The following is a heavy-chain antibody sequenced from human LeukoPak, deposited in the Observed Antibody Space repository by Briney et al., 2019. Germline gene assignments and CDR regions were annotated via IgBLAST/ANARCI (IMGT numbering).Heavy chain of an antibody. D-gene: IGHD3-10*01. Sequence: GGSLRLSCAASGFTFSSYSMNWVRQAPGKWLEWVSSISSSSSYIYYADSVKGRFTISRDNAKNSLYLQMNSLRAEDTAVYYCARDGITMVRGVIPFDYWGQGTLVTVSS. CDR1: GFTFSSYS. J-gene: IGHJ4*02. V-gene: IGHV3-21*01. CDR3: ARDGITMVRGVIPFDY. CDR2: ISSSSSYI.